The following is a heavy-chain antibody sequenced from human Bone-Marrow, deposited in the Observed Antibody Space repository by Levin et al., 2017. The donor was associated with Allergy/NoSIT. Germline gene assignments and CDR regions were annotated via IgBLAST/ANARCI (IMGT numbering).Heavy chain of an antibody. D-gene: IGHD2/OR15-2a*01. CDR1: GFSFTDYW. CDR3: ASLYPQGYYFYLDL. J-gene: IGHJ6*03. Sequence: GESLKISCAASGFSFTDYWMSCVRQAPGKGLEWVANIKPDGSEKYYVDSVKGRFTVSRDGAKNLLYLQMNSLRAEDTAVYYCASLYPQGYYFYLDLWGKGTTVTVSS. V-gene: IGHV3-7*01. CDR2: IKPDGSEK.